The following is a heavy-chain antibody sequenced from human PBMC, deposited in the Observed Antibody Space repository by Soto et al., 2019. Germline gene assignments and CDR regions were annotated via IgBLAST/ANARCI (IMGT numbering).Heavy chain of an antibody. D-gene: IGHD3-3*01. CDR2: INPNGGGT. CDR3: ARALIRFLDWVPEYYYYAMDV. V-gene: IGHV1-2*02. Sequence: QVQLVQSGAEVKKPGASVTVSCRASGHSFSAYYMHWVRQAPGQGLEWVGWINPNGGGTKYAQKFQGRVTMTRDSSTKTVYMELTRLRPNDTAVYDCARALIRFLDWVPEYYYYAMDVWGQGTTVTVSS. CDR1: GHSFSAYY. J-gene: IGHJ6*02.